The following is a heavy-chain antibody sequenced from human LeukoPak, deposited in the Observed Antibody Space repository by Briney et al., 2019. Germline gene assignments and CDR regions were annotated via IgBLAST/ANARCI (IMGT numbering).Heavy chain of an antibody. CDR3: ARFSSIRGAEDV. Sequence: SETLSLTCAVYGGTFTGDYWSWIRQTPGKALEWVGERDLGARITSYNASLKSRVTISIDTSKSQFSLRLNSVTAADIGVYYCARFSSIRGAEDVWSQGTAVTVSS. D-gene: IGHD3-10*01. V-gene: IGHV4-34*01. CDR1: GGTFTGDY. CDR2: RDLGARIT. J-gene: IGHJ6*02.